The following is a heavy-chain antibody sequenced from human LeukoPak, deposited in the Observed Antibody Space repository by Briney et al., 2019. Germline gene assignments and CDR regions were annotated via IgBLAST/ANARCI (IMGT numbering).Heavy chain of an antibody. D-gene: IGHD7-27*01. Sequence: SQTLSLTCAISGDSVSSNTAAWNWIRQSPSRGLEWLGRTYYRSKWYNNYAVSVKSRISINPDTSKNQFSLQLKPVTPEDTAVYYCAREQTGDQNFDCWGQGTLVTVSS. CDR3: AREQTGDQNFDC. CDR2: TYYRSKWYN. V-gene: IGHV6-1*01. CDR1: GDSVSSNTAA. J-gene: IGHJ4*02.